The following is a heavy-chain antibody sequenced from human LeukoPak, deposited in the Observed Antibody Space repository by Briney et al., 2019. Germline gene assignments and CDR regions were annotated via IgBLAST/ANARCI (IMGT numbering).Heavy chain of an antibody. CDR2: IYYSGST. V-gene: IGHV4-59*01. D-gene: IGHD3-9*01. J-gene: IGHJ4*02. Sequence: KPSETLSLTCTVSGGSISSYYWSGIRQPPGKGLEWIGYIYYSGSTNYNPSLKSRVTISVDTSKNQFSLKLSSVTAADTAVYYCARGTTVSYYDILTGYYRSYYFDYWGQGTLVTVSS. CDR1: GGSISSYY. CDR3: ARGTTVSYYDILTGYYRSYYFDY.